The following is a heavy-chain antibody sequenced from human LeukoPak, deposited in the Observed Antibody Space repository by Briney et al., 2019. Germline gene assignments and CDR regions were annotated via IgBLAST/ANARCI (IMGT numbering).Heavy chain of an antibody. D-gene: IGHD4-23*01. CDR3: AANPVAPYDY. CDR1: GFTFSSYS. Sequence: GGSLRLSCAASGFTFSSYSMNWVRQAPGKGLEWVSSISSSSSYIYYADSVKGRFTISRDNAKNSLYLQLNSLRAEDMAVYYCAANPVAPYDYWGQGTLVTVSS. J-gene: IGHJ4*02. CDR2: ISSSSSYI. V-gene: IGHV3-21*01.